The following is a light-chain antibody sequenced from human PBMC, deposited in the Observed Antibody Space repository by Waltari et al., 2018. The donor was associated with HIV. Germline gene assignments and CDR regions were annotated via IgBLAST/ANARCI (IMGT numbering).Light chain of an antibody. CDR3: SSYTSSSTPYV. Sequence: QSALTRPASVSGSPGQSITISCTGTSSDVGGYNYVSWYQQHPGKAPKLMIYDVTNRPSGFSNRFSGSKSGNTASLTISGLQAEDEADYYCSSYTSSSTPYVFGTGTKVTVL. J-gene: IGLJ1*01. CDR1: SSDVGGYNY. CDR2: DVT. V-gene: IGLV2-14*03.